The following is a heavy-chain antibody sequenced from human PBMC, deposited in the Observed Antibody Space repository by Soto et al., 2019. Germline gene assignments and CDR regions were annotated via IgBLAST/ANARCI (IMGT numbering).Heavy chain of an antibody. D-gene: IGHD6-25*01. CDR1: GIMSSGYG. CDR2: INPTLDST. V-gene: IGHV1-69*09. Sequence: QEQVVQSGPAMKEPGSSVKVSCRASGIMSSGYGFSWVRQAPGQGLEWVGRINPTLDSTQYAQNLQGRVSITVDKSTDTAYLEVTRLRLDDTAIYFCATMKRARLDSWGRGTVVTVSS. J-gene: IGHJ4*02. CDR3: ATMKRARLDS.